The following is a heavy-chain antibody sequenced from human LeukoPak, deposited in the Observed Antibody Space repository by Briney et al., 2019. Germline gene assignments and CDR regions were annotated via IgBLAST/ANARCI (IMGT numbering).Heavy chain of an antibody. J-gene: IGHJ4*02. V-gene: IGHV3-21*01. CDR3: ARGGWELIDY. CDR1: GFTFSSYS. D-gene: IGHD1-26*01. Sequence: GGSLRLSCAASGFTFSSYSMNWVRQAPGKGLEWVSSISSSSSYIYYADSEKGRFTISRDNAKNSLYLQMNSLRAEDTAVYYCARGGWELIDYWGQGTLVTVSS. CDR2: ISSSSSYI.